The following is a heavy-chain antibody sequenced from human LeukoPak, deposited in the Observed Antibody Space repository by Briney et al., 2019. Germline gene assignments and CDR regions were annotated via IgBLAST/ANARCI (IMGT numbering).Heavy chain of an antibody. CDR1: GFTFSSYS. D-gene: IGHD3-22*01. CDR3: ARDYYDSSGYYFDY. CDR2: IWYDGSNK. J-gene: IGHJ4*02. Sequence: PGGSLRLSCAASGFTFSSYSMNWVRQAPGKGLEWVAVIWYDGSNKYYADSVKGRFTISRDNSKNTLYLQMNSLRAEDTAVYYCARDYYDSSGYYFDYWGQGTLVTVSS. V-gene: IGHV3-33*08.